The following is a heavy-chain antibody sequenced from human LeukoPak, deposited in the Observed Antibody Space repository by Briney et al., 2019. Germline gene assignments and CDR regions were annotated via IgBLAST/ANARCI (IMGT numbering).Heavy chain of an antibody. Sequence: KSGGSLRLSCAASGLTFSDYYMSWVRQAPGKGLGWDSYISSSGSTIYYADSVKGRFTISRDNAKNSLYLQMNSLRAEDTAVYYCARDPGIVGAADAFDIWGQGTMVTVSS. CDR3: ARDPGIVGAADAFDI. CDR1: GLTFSDYY. D-gene: IGHD1-26*01. CDR2: ISSSGSTI. J-gene: IGHJ3*02. V-gene: IGHV3-11*01.